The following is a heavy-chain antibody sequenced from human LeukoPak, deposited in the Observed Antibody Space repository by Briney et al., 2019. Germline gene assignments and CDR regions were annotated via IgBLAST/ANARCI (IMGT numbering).Heavy chain of an antibody. CDR3: ARDRDDYGGNSGWFDP. CDR1: GGSISSYY. D-gene: IGHD4-23*01. CDR2: IYYTGST. V-gene: IGHV4-59*01. J-gene: IGHJ5*02. Sequence: SETLSLTCTVSGGSISSYYWSWIRQPPGKGLEWIGYIYYTGSTNYNPSLKSRVTISVDTSKNHFSLKLSSVTAADTAVYYCARDRDDYGGNSGWFDPWGQGTLVTVSS.